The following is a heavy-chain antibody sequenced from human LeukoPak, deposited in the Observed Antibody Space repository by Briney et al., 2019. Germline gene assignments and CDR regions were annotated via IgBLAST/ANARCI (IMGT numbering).Heavy chain of an antibody. J-gene: IGHJ4*02. CDR3: EGSGRNDDY. CDR2: IYTSGST. V-gene: IGHV4-4*07. Sequence: SETLSLTSPVYAGSPSSFYWSWNRQPAGKGLEWIWRIYTSGSTNYNPSPKTQVTMPVDTSKNQFSLKLSALAAGTRPVYNWEGSGRNDDYWGQGTLVTVSS. CDR1: AGSPSSFY. D-gene: IGHD6-19*01.